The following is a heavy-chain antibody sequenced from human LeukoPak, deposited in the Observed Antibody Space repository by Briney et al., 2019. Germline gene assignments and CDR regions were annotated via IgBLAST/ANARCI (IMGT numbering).Heavy chain of an antibody. J-gene: IGHJ5*02. V-gene: IGHV5-51*01. CDR2: IYPGDSDT. D-gene: IGHD6-13*01. Sequence: GESLKISCKGSGYSFTSYWGGCLRQMPGKGLEWMGIIYPGDSDTRYSPSFQGQVTISADKSISTAYLQWSSLKASDTAMYYCARLEIYSSSLDRFFPWGQGTLVTVSS. CDR3: ARLEIYSSSLDRFFP. CDR1: GYSFTSYW.